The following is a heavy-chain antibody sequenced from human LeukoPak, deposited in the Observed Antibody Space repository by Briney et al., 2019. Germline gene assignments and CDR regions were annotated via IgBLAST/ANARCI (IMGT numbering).Heavy chain of an antibody. J-gene: IGHJ4*02. D-gene: IGHD4-11*01. CDR3: AGGKYSNYFIEFDY. CDR1: GGSISYNY. Sequence: SETLSLTCTVSGGSISYNYWSWIRQPPGKGLEWIGYIYYSGSTSYNPSFRSRVTMSVDTSKNQFSLKLSSVTAADTAVYYCAGGKYSNYFIEFDYWGQGTVVTVSS. CDR2: IYYSGST. V-gene: IGHV4-59*12.